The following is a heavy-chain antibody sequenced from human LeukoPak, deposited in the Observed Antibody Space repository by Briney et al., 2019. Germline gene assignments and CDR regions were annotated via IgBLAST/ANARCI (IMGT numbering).Heavy chain of an antibody. CDR3: ARDPPMVRGVIMENWFDP. Sequence: PGGSLRLSCADAGFTFSSYEMNWVRQAPGKGLEWVSYISSSGSTIYYADSVTGRSTTSRDNAKHSLYLQMNSLRAEDTAVYYCARDPPMVRGVIMENWFDPWGQGTLVTVSS. CDR2: ISSSGSTI. CDR1: GFTFSSYE. V-gene: IGHV3-48*03. D-gene: IGHD3-10*01. J-gene: IGHJ5*02.